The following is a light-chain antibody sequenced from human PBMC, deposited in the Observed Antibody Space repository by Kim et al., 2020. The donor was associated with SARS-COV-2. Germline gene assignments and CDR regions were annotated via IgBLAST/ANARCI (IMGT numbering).Light chain of an antibody. CDR1: AVGDKY. Sequence: SGSPGKPASLTCSGDAVGDKYTSWYQQKSGQSPVLVIYQDNKRPTGIPERFSGSNSGNTATLTISGTQAMDEADYYCQTWDSSTGVFGGGTQLTVL. CDR2: QDN. CDR3: QTWDSSTGV. J-gene: IGLJ2*01. V-gene: IGLV3-1*01.